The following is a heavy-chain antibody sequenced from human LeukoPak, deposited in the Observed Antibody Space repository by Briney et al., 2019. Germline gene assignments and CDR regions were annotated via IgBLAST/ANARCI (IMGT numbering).Heavy chain of an antibody. D-gene: IGHD4-17*01. CDR1: GFTFSNAW. Sequence: GGSLRLSCAASGFTFSNAWMSWVRQAPGKGLEWVGRIKSKTDGETTDYAAPVRGRFTISRDDSKNTLYLQMNSLKTEDTAVYYCTTAYGDSSDAFDIWGQGTMVTVSS. J-gene: IGHJ3*02. CDR2: IKSKTDGETT. V-gene: IGHV3-15*01. CDR3: TTAYGDSSDAFDI.